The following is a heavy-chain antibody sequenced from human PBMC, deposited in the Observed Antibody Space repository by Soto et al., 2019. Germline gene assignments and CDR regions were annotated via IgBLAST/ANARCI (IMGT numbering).Heavy chain of an antibody. J-gene: IGHJ6*02. D-gene: IGHD3-16*01. Sequence: AGSLRLSCAASGCTFSSYNMNWVRQAPGKGLEWVSYISRSSSTIYYADSVKGRFTISRDNAKSSLYLQMNSLRDEDTAVYYCAREFMTTDGMDVWGQGTTVTVSS. CDR1: GCTFSSYN. CDR3: AREFMTTDGMDV. CDR2: ISRSSSTI. V-gene: IGHV3-48*02.